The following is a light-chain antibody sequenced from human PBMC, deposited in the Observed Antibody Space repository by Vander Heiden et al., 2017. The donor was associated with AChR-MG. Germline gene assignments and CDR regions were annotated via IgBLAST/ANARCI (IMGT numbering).Light chain of an antibody. CDR1: QSVSSN. CDR2: GAS. CDR3: QQYNNWPPWT. J-gene: IGKJ1*01. V-gene: IGKV3-15*01. Sequence: EIGLPHPPATCSVSTGERATFSCRASQSVSSNLAWYQQKPGQAPRLLIYGASTRATGIPARFSGSGSGTEFTLTISSLQSEDFAVYYCQQYNNWPPWTFGQGTKVEIK.